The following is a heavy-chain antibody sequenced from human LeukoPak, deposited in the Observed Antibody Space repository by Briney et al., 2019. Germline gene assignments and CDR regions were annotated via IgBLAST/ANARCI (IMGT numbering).Heavy chain of an antibody. CDR2: ISGSGGST. D-gene: IGHD6-13*01. J-gene: IGHJ4*02. CDR3: AKVTPYSSSWYWGY. V-gene: IGHV3-23*01. Sequence: PGGSLRLSCAASGFTSSSYAMSWVRQAPGKGLEWVSAISGSGGSTYYADSVKGRFTISRDNSKNTLYLQMNSLRAEDTAVYYCAKVTPYSSSWYWGYWGQGTLVTVSS. CDR1: GFTSSSYA.